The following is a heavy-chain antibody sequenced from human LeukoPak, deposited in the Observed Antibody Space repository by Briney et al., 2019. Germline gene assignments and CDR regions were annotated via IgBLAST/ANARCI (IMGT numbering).Heavy chain of an antibody. CDR1: GYTFTDYY. J-gene: IGHJ4*02. D-gene: IGHD1-1*01. Sequence: ASVKVSCKASGYTFTDYYMHWVRRAPGKGLEWMGWINHKSGGTNYAQKFQGRVSMTRDTSISTAYMELSRLTSDDTAVYHCARATGFDYWGQGTLVTVSS. V-gene: IGHV1-2*02. CDR2: INHKSGGT. CDR3: ARATGFDY.